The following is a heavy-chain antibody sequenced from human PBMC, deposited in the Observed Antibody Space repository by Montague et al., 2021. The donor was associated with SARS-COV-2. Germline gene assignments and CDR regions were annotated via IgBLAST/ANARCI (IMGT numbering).Heavy chain of an antibody. CDR2: NSTSGNT. Sequence: TLSLTCTVSGGSINSGSYYWGWIRQAAGKGLEWIGRNSTSGNTKYNTSLKSRVTISVDTSQNQFSLKMYSVTAADTAVYYCARDTRPNFAYYDILAGDYYYYGIDVWGQGTTVTVSS. J-gene: IGHJ6*02. CDR1: GGSINSGSYY. D-gene: IGHD3-9*01. CDR3: ARDTRPNFAYYDILAGDYYYYGIDV. V-gene: IGHV4-61*02.